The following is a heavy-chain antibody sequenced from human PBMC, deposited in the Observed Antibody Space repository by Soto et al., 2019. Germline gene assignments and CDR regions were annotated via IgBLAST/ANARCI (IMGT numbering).Heavy chain of an antibody. V-gene: IGHV3-23*01. D-gene: IGHD3-22*01. CDR1: GFTFSSYA. CDR2: ISGSGGST. J-gene: IGHJ6*03. Sequence: GGSLRLTCAASGFTFSSYAMSWVRQAPGKGLEWVSAISGSGGSTYYADSVKGRFTISRDNSKNTLYLQMNSLRAEDTAVYYCAKGSSMTPTNPYYYCYMDVWGKGNTVTVSS. CDR3: AKGSSMTPTNPYYYCYMDV.